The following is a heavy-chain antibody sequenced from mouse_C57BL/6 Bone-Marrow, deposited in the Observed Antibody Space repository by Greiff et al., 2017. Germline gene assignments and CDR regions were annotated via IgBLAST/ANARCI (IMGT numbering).Heavy chain of an antibody. Sequence: VQLQQPGAELVRPGTSVKLSCKASGYTFTSYWMHWVKQRPGQGLEWIGVIDPSDSYTNYNQKFKGKATLTVDPSSSTAYMQLSSLTSEDSAVYYCARWDYGSSYGWYFDVWGTGTTVTVSS. CDR1: GYTFTSYW. D-gene: IGHD1-1*01. J-gene: IGHJ1*03. CDR2: IDPSDSYT. V-gene: IGHV1-59*01. CDR3: ARWDYGSSYGWYFDV.